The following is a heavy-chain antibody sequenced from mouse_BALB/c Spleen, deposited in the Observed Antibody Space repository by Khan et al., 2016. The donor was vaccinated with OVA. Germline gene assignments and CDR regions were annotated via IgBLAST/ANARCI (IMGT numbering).Heavy chain of an antibody. D-gene: IGHD1-1*01. CDR3: APVSNYYVSFAY. CDR2: IYPFNDDT. Sequence: EVQLQESGPELVKPGASVKMSCKASGYTFTSYVMHWVKQKPGLGLEWIGYIYPFNDDTKYNEKFKGKATLTSDKSSSTAYMELSSLTSEDSAVYYCAPVSNYYVSFAYWGQGTLVTVSA. V-gene: IGHV1S136*01. CDR1: GYTFTSYV. J-gene: IGHJ3*01.